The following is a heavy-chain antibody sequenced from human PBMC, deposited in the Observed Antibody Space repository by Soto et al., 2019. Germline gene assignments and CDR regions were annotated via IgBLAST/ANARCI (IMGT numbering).Heavy chain of an antibody. CDR3: ARDRADSSGYYPLDY. V-gene: IGHV4-31*03. D-gene: IGHD3-22*01. J-gene: IGHJ4*02. Sequence: QVQLQESGPGLVKPSQTLSLTCTVSGGSISSGGYYWSWIRQHPGKGLEWIGYIYYSGSTYYNPSFKSRVTISVDTSKNQCSLKLSSVTAAYTAVYYCARDRADSSGYYPLDYWGQGTLVTVSS. CDR2: IYYSGST. CDR1: GGSISSGGYY.